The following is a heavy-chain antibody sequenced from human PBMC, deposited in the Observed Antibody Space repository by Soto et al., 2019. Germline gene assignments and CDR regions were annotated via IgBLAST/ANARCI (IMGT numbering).Heavy chain of an antibody. Sequence: ASVKVSCKASGNTVPNYAIHWVRQAPGQRLEWMGWINGGNGNTNSSQHFQGRVTITRDTSASTAYMELSSLTSEDTAVYYCARGSPPTFAYWGQGTLVTVSS. V-gene: IGHV1-3*01. CDR2: INGGNGNT. D-gene: IGHD1-26*01. CDR1: GNTVPNYA. J-gene: IGHJ4*02. CDR3: ARGSPPTFAY.